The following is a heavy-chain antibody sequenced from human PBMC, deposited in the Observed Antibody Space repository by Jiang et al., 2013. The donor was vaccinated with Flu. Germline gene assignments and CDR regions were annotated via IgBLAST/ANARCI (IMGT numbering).Heavy chain of an antibody. Sequence: GSGLVKPSQTLSLTCTVSGGSISSGGYYWSWIRQHPGKGLEWIGYIYYSGNTYYNPSLKSRVTISVDTSKNQFSLKLSSVTAADTAVYFCAREVYYGSGSFDYYYAMDVWGQGTTVTVSS. CDR2: IYYSGNT. CDR1: GGSISSGGYY. CDR3: AREVYYGSGSFDYYYAMDV. D-gene: IGHD3-10*01. V-gene: IGHV4-31*03. J-gene: IGHJ6*02.